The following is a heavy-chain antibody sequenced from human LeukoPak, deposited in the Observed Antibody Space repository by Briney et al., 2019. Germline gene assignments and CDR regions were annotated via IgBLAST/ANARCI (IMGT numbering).Heavy chain of an antibody. CDR2: IYYSGST. Sequence: PETLSLTCTVSGGSISSSSYYWGWIRQPPGKGLEWIGSIYYSGSTYYNPSLKSRVTISVDTSKNQFSLKLSSVTAADTAVYYCAHPSRDGYNSYWYFDLWGRGTLVTVSS. CDR3: AHPSRDGYNSYWYFDL. V-gene: IGHV4-39*07. CDR1: GGSISSSSYY. D-gene: IGHD5-24*01. J-gene: IGHJ2*01.